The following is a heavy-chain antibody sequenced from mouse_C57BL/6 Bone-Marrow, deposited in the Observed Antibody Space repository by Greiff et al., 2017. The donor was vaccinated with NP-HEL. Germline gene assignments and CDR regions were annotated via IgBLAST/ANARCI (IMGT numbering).Heavy chain of an antibody. CDR1: GYAFSSSW. CDR3: AHITTVVVHFDY. CDR2: IYPGDGDT. D-gene: IGHD1-1*01. J-gene: IGHJ2*01. Sequence: QVQLQQSGPELVKPGASVKISCKASGYAFSSSWMNWVKQRPGKVLEWIGRIYPGDGDTNYNGKFKGKATLTADKSSSTAYMQLSSLTSEDSAVYFCAHITTVVVHFDYWGQGTTLTVSS. V-gene: IGHV1-82*01.